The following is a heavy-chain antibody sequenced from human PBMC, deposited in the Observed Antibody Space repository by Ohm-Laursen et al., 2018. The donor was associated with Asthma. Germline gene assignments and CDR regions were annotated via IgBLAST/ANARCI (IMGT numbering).Heavy chain of an antibody. V-gene: IGHV3-33*06. CDR3: AKSLHNGLVSVFDY. Sequence: SLRLSCSASGFTFSNYGMHWVRQAPGKGLEWVAVIWYDGSNKYYADSVKGRFTISRDNSKNTLYLQMNSLRAEDTAVYYCAKSLHNGLVSVFDYWGQGTLVTVSP. J-gene: IGHJ4*02. D-gene: IGHD2-8*01. CDR1: GFTFSNYG. CDR2: IWYDGSNK.